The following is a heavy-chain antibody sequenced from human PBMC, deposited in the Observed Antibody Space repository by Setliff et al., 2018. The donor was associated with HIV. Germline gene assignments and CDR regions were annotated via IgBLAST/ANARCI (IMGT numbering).Heavy chain of an antibody. Sequence: SLRLSCTASGFTFIDYALNWVRQAPGKGLEWVSSVSSSGSYIYYAESVKGRFTISRDNSLYLQMVSLRAEDTAVYYCARSRSTRDAFDIWGQGTMVTVSS. CDR2: VSSSGSYI. J-gene: IGHJ3*02. D-gene: IGHD2-2*01. V-gene: IGHV3-21*01. CDR3: ARSRSTRDAFDI. CDR1: GFTFIDYA.